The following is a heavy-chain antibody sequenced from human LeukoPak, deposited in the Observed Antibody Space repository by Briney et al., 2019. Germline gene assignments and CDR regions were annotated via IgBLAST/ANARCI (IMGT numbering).Heavy chain of an antibody. D-gene: IGHD3-10*01. CDR1: GYGFTNYG. CDR3: ARDVGMVRGVSFDY. CDR2: ISGYNGNT. J-gene: IGHJ4*02. V-gene: IGHV1-18*01. Sequence: ASVKVSCKASGYGFTNYGISWVRKAPGQGFEWMGWISGYNGNTNYAEKFQGRVTMTTDTSTTTAYMELRSLRSDDTAVYYCARDVGMVRGVSFDYWGQGTLVTVSS.